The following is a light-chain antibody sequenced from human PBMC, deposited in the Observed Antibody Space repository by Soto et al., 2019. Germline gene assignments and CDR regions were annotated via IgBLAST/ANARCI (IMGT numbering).Light chain of an antibody. CDR1: QDVSNY. Sequence: DIQMTQSPSSLSASVGDRVTITCRASQDVSNYLAWYQQQPGKVPKLLIYVASTLQSGVPSRFSGSGSGTDFTLTISSLQPEDVATYYCQEYNSSPCTFGQGTKVEIK. CDR2: VAS. J-gene: IGKJ1*01. CDR3: QEYNSSPCT. V-gene: IGKV1-27*01.